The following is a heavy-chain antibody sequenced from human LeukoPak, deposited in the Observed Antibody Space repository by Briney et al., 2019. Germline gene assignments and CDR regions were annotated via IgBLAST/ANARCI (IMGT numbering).Heavy chain of an antibody. D-gene: IGHD3-22*01. Sequence: ASVKVSCKASGYTFTSYYMHWVRQALGQGLEWMGWISAYNGNTNYAQKLQGRVTMTTDTSTSTAYMELRSLRSDDTAVYYCAREGRSYYDSSGYPFDWGQGTLVTVSS. CDR1: GYTFTSYY. CDR3: AREGRSYYDSSGYPFD. V-gene: IGHV1-18*04. CDR2: ISAYNGNT. J-gene: IGHJ4*02.